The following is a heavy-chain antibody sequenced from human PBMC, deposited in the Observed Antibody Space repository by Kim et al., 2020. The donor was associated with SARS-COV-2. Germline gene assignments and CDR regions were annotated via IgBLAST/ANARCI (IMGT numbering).Heavy chain of an antibody. V-gene: IGHV1-3*01. CDR1: GYTFTSYA. CDR2: INAGNGNT. D-gene: IGHD2-2*01. CDR3: ARGTPAALGGWFDP. J-gene: IGHJ5*02. Sequence: ASVKVSCKASGYTFTSYAMHWVRQAPGQRLEWMGWINAGNGNTKYSQKFQGRVTITRDTSASTAYMELSSLRSEDTAVYYCARGTPAALGGWFDPWGQGTLVTVSS.